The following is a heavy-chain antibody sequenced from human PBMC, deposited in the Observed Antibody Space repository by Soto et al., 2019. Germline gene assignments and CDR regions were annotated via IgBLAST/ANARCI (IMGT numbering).Heavy chain of an antibody. CDR2: IYSGGNT. CDR3: ARHVGFYWYFDL. J-gene: IGHJ2*01. CDR1: GFTVSSSY. Sequence: EVQLVESGGGLVQPGGSLRLSCAASGFTVSSSYMGWVRQAPGKGLEWVSSIYSGGNTYYADSVRGRFTISTDKSKDPFYLQMNSLRVDDTAMYYCARHVGFYWYFDLWGRGTLVTVSS. V-gene: IGHV3-66*04. D-gene: IGHD1-26*01.